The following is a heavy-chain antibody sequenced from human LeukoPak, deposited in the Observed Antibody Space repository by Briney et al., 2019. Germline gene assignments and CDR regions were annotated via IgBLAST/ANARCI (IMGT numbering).Heavy chain of an antibody. J-gene: IGHJ4*02. Sequence: SETLSLTCAVYGGSFSGYYWSWIRQPPGKGLEWIGEINHSGSTNYNPPLKSRVTISVDTSKNQFSLKLSSVTAADTAVYYCARAPFDYWGQGTLVTVSS. CDR1: GGSFSGYY. CDR3: ARAPFDY. V-gene: IGHV4-34*01. CDR2: INHSGST.